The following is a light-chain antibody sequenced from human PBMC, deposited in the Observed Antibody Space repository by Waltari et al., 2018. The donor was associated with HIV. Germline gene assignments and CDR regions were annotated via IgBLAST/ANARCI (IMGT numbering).Light chain of an antibody. CDR2: YDS. CDR1: NIGSKR. J-gene: IGLJ1*01. V-gene: IGLV3-21*04. Sequence: SYVLTQPPSVSVAPGQTARITCGGNNIGSKRVHWYQQKPGQAPVLVIYYDSDRPSGIPERFSGSNSGNTATLTISRVEAGDEADYYCQVWDSSSDHPVFGTGTKVTVL. CDR3: QVWDSSSDHPV.